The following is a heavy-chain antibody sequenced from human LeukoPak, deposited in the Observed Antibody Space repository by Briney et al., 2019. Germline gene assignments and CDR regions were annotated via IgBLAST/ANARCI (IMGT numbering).Heavy chain of an antibody. D-gene: IGHD2-15*01. CDR1: GFTFSSYG. CDR2: ISYDGSNK. J-gene: IGHJ3*02. Sequence: GGSLRLSCAASGFTFSSYGMHWVRQAPGKGLEWVAVISYDGSNKYYADSVKGRFTISRDNSKNTLYLQMNSLRAEDTAVYYCAKDGGRDIVVVVAYAFDIWGQGTMVTVSS. CDR3: AKDGGRDIVVVVAYAFDI. V-gene: IGHV3-30*18.